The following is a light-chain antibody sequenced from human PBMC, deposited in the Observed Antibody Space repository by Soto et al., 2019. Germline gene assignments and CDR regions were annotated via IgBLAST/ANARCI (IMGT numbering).Light chain of an antibody. Sequence: IVMAQSRASLSVSPGERATVSCRASQSVSSNLAWYQQKPGQAPRLLIYGASTRATGIPARFSGSGSGTEFTLTISSLQSEDSAVYYCQQYNNWQRTFGQGTKVDIK. CDR3: QQYNNWQRT. CDR1: QSVSSN. J-gene: IGKJ1*01. CDR2: GAS. V-gene: IGKV3-15*01.